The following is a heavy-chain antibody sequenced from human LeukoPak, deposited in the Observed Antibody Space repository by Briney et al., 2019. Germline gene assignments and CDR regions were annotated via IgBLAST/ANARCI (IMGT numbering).Heavy chain of an antibody. CDR3: ATAPPNESSGSYDY. V-gene: IGHV1-24*01. D-gene: IGHD3-22*01. CDR1: GYTFTELS. CDR2: FDPEDGET. J-gene: IGHJ4*02. Sequence: ASVKVSCKVSGYTFTELSMHWVRQAPGKGLEWMGGFDPEDGETIYAQKFQGRVTMTEDTSTDTAYMELSSLRSEDTAVYYCATAPPNESSGSYDYWGQGTLVTVSS.